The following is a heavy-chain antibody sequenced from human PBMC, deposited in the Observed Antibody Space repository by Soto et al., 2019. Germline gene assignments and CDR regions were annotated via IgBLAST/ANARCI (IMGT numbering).Heavy chain of an antibody. V-gene: IGHV3-53*01. D-gene: IGHD6-19*01. CDR3: ARDSGAVAYDAFDI. J-gene: IGHJ3*02. CDR2: IYSGGST. Sequence: PGGSLRLSCAASGFTVSSNYMSWVRQASGKGLEWVSVIYSGGSTYYADSVKGRFTISRDNSKNTLYLQMNSLRAEDTAVYYCARDSGAVAYDAFDIWGQGTMVTVSS. CDR1: GFTVSSNY.